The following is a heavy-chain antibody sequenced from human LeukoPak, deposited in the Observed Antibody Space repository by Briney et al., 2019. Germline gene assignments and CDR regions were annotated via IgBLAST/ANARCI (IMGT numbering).Heavy chain of an antibody. CDR2: ISAYNGNT. CDR3: ARVVGATMFGRFDP. Sequence: ASVKVSCTASGYTFTSYGISWVRQAPGQGLEWMGWISAYNGNTNYAQKLQGRVPMTTDTSTSTAYMELRSLRSDDTAVYYCARVVGATMFGRFDPWGQGTLVTVSS. V-gene: IGHV1-18*01. J-gene: IGHJ5*02. CDR1: GYTFTSYG. D-gene: IGHD1-26*01.